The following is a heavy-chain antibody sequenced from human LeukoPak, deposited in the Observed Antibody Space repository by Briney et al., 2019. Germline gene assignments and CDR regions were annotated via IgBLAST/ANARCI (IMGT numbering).Heavy chain of an antibody. Sequence: SETLSLTXTVSGGSISSGDYYWSWIRQPPGKGLEWIGYIYYSGSTYYNPSLKSRVTISVDTSKNQFSLELSSVTAADTAVYYCARHGSSWYYFDYWGQGTLVTVSS. J-gene: IGHJ4*02. CDR2: IYYSGST. CDR3: ARHGSSWYYFDY. V-gene: IGHV4-30-4*08. CDR1: GGSISSGDYY. D-gene: IGHD6-13*01.